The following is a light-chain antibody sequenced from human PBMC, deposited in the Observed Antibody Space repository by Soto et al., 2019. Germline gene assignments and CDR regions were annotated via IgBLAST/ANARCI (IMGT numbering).Light chain of an antibody. J-gene: IGLJ3*02. CDR2: RND. Sequence: QSVLTQPPSASGTPGQRVTISCSGSSSNIGSNYVNWYQHLPGPAPKLLIYRNDQRPSGGPDRFSGSKSGTSASLAISGLRSEDEADYYCATRDDSLSGHWLFGGGTKLTVL. CDR1: SSNIGSNY. CDR3: ATRDDSLSGHWL. V-gene: IGLV1-47*01.